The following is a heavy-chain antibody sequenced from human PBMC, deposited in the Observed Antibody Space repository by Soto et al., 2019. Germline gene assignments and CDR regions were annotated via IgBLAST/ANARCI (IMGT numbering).Heavy chain of an antibody. CDR2: INPSGGRT. D-gene: IGHD2-15*01. Sequence: ASVKVSCKASGYTFTDYYIHWVRQAPGQGLEWMGMINPSGGRTNYAQKFQGRVTMTRDTSTSTVYMDLSSLTSEDTAVYYCARADGDCIGSNCYDYYGMDVWGQRSTVTVSS. J-gene: IGHJ6*02. V-gene: IGHV1-46*01. CDR1: GYTFTDYY. CDR3: ARADGDCIGSNCYDYYGMDV.